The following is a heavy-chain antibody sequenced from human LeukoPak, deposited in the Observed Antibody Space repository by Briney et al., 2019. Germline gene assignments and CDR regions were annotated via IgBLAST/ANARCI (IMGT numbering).Heavy chain of an antibody. D-gene: IGHD3-16*02. CDR1: GFTFDDYA. Sequence: PGGSLRLSCAASGFTFDDYAMHWVRQAPGKGLEWVSGISWNSGSIGYADSVKGRFTISRDNAKNSLYLQMNSLRAEDTALYYCARVLGASEDYLWGSYRFWGQGTLVTVSS. CDR3: ARVLGASEDYLWGSYRF. V-gene: IGHV3-9*01. CDR2: ISWNSGSI. J-gene: IGHJ4*02.